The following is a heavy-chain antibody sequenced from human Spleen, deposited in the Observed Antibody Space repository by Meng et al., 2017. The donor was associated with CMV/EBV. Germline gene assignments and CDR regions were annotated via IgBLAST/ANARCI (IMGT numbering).Heavy chain of an antibody. Sequence: GESLKISCAASGFTFSSYAMHWVRQAPGKGLEWVAVISYDGSNKYYADSVKGRFTISRDNSKNTLYLQMNSLRAEDTAVYYCARVGAITHFDYWGQGTLVTVSS. D-gene: IGHD1-26*01. CDR3: ARVGAITHFDY. V-gene: IGHV3-30-3*01. CDR1: GFTFSSYA. CDR2: ISYDGSNK. J-gene: IGHJ4*02.